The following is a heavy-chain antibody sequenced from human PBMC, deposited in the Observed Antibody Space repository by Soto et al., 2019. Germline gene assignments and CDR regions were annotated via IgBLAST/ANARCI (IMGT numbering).Heavy chain of an antibody. CDR3: ARDTYSNYNYYYYGMDV. Sequence: QVQLVQSGAEVKKPGSSVKVSCKASGGTFSSYAISWVRQAPGQGLEWMGGIIPIFGTANYAQKFQGRVTITADESTSTAYMELSSLRSEDTAVYYCARDTYSNYNYYYYGMDVWGQGTTVTASS. CDR1: GGTFSSYA. D-gene: IGHD4-4*01. V-gene: IGHV1-69*01. CDR2: IIPIFGTA. J-gene: IGHJ6*02.